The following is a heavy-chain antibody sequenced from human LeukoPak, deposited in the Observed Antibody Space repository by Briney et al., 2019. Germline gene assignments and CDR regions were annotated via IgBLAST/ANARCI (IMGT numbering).Heavy chain of an antibody. Sequence: ASVRVSCKASGYTFTNYDIHWVRQATGQGPEWMGWMRPKNDNTGYAQKFQGRVTMTGSTSISTAYMGLSGLTSEDTAVYYCARPRGDDWEPFDYWGQGTLVTVSS. V-gene: IGHV1-8*01. CDR2: MRPKNDNT. CDR3: ARPRGDDWEPFDY. CDR1: GYTFTNYD. J-gene: IGHJ4*02. D-gene: IGHD2-21*02.